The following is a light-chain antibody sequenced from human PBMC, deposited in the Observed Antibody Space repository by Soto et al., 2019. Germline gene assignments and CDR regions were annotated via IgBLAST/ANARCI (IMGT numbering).Light chain of an antibody. J-gene: IGKJ1*01. CDR2: WAS. CDR3: QQYYSTPT. CDR1: QNLLSSSNNRNF. Sequence: DIVMTQSPDSLAVSLGERATITCKSSQNLLSSSNNRNFLGWYQLKPGQSPKLLFSWASTRASGVPDRFGGSGSGTDFTLTISSLQAEDVAVYYCQQYYSTPTFGQGTKVEI. V-gene: IGKV4-1*01.